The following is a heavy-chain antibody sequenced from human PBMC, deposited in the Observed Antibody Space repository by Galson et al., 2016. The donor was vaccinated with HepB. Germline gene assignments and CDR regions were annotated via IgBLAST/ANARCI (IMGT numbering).Heavy chain of an antibody. D-gene: IGHD3/OR15-3a*01. V-gene: IGHV4-59*02. Sequence: SETLSLTCSVSVGSVSGNSWSWIRHRPGKGLEWIGCIYYSGYSNSSPSLRSRVTMSVDPSKNQFSLRLSSVTAADTALYYCARRLWTAYKGIDDWGQGALVTVSS. CDR1: VGSVSGNS. CDR2: IYYSGYS. CDR3: ARRLWTAYKGIDD. J-gene: IGHJ4*02.